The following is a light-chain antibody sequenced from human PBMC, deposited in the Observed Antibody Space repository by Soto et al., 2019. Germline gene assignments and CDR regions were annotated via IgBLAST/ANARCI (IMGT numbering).Light chain of an antibody. V-gene: IGKV3-15*01. J-gene: IGKJ2*01. CDR3: QQYHNWPPQYT. Sequence: EIVMTQSPASLSVSPGEGATLSCRASQTVATNLPWYQQKPGQGPRPLIHGASTRATGVPARFSGSGSGTDFTLTISSLQSEDFAVYYCQQYHNWPPQYTFGQGTKLQIK. CDR1: QTVATN. CDR2: GAS.